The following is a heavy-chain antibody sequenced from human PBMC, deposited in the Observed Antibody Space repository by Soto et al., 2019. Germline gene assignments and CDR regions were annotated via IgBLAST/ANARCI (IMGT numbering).Heavy chain of an antibody. V-gene: IGHV1-69*01. CDR2: IIPIFGTA. D-gene: IGHD3-10*01. Sequence: QVQLVQSGAEVKKPGSSVKVSCKASGGTFSSYAISWVRQAPGQGLEWMGGIIPIFGTANYAQKFQGRVTITADEHTSTAYMELSSLRSEDTAVYYCARSRYGSGSYDPYYYYGIDVWGQGTTVTVSS. CDR1: GGTFSSYA. J-gene: IGHJ6*02. CDR3: ARSRYGSGSYDPYYYYGIDV.